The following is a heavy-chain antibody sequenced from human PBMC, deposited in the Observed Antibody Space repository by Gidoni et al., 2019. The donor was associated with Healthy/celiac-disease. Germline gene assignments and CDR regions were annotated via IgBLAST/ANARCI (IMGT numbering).Heavy chain of an antibody. CDR2: IDPSDSYT. J-gene: IGHJ3*02. CDR1: GYSFTSYW. CDR3: ARRFGYYYDSSGYYYEDAFDI. Sequence: EVQLVQSGAEVKKPGESLRISCKGSGYSFTSYWISWVRQMPGKGLEWMGRIDPSDSYTNYSPSFQGHVTISADKSISTAYLQWSSLKASDTAMYYCARRFGYYYDSSGYYYEDAFDIWGQGTMVTVSS. D-gene: IGHD3-22*01. V-gene: IGHV5-10-1*03.